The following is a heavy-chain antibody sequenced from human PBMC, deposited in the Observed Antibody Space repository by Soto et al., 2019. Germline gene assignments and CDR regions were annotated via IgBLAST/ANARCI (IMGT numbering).Heavy chain of an antibody. D-gene: IGHD3-10*01. CDR2: SYYSGST. CDR1: VGSISSGGYY. J-gene: IGHJ6*02. V-gene: IGHV4-31*03. Sequence: QVQLQESGPGLVKPSQTLSLTCTVSVGSISSGGYYWSWIRQHPGKGLEWIGYSYYSGSTYYNPSLKSRVTISVDTSKNQFSLKLSSVTAADTAVYYCARVGRIWFGDGMDVWGQGTTVTVSS. CDR3: ARVGRIWFGDGMDV.